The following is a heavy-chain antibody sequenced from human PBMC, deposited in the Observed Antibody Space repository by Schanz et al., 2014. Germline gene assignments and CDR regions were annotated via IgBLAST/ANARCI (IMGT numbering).Heavy chain of an antibody. V-gene: IGHV3-11*04. Sequence: QVQLVESGGGLVKPGGSLRLSCAASGFTFRDYYMSWIRQAPGKGLEWVSYISSSGTTIYYADSVKGRFTISRDNAKNSLFLQMNSLRVEDTAVYYCARDSRPNYDFLTAYYSIDYWGQGTLVTVSS. CDR2: ISSSGTTI. D-gene: IGHD3-9*01. CDR1: GFTFRDYY. CDR3: ARDSRPNYDFLTAYYSIDY. J-gene: IGHJ4*02.